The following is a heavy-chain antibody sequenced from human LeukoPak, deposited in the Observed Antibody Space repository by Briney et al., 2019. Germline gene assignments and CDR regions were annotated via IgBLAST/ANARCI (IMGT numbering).Heavy chain of an antibody. D-gene: IGHD3-22*01. J-gene: IGHJ3*02. CDR2: IHNSGST. CDR3: ARADLYYYHSSGTAMVFDI. V-gene: IGHV4-31*03. Sequence: SETLSLTCTVSGDSISSGDSYWSWIRQHPGKGLEWIGYIHNSGSTYYNPSLKSRLTISVDTSKNQFSVKVTSVTAADTAVYYCARADLYYYHSSGTAMVFDIWGQGTMVTVSS. CDR1: GDSISSGDSY.